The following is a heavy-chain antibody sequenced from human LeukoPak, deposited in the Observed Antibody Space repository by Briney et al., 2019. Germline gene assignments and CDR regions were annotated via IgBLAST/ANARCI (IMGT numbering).Heavy chain of an antibody. CDR1: GDSVSSNSAA. J-gene: IGHJ1*01. CDR3: ASPYSGSSVASGSFQH. CDR2: TYYRSKWYN. V-gene: IGHV6-1*01. D-gene: IGHD1-26*01. Sequence: SQTLSLTCAISGDSVSSNSAAWNWTRQSPSRGLEWLGRTYYRSKWYNDYAVSVKSRITINPDTSKNQFSLQLNSVTPEDTAVYYCASPYSGSSVASGSFQHWGQGTLVTVSS.